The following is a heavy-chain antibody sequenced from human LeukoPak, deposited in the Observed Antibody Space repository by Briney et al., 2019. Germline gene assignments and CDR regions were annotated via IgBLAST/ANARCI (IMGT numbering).Heavy chain of an antibody. CDR2: ISVTGKES. V-gene: IGHV3-23*01. CDR3: ADPPFDP. Sequence: PGGSLRLSCAASGFSFTTHAMSWARQTPGKGLEWVSTISVTGKESYYADSVKGRFSISRDNSKNTLYLQMNSLRIEDTALYYCADPPFDPWGQGTLVTVSS. CDR1: GFSFTTHA. J-gene: IGHJ5*02.